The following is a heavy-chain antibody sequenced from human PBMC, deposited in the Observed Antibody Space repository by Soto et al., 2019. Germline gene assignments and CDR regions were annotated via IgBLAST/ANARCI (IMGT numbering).Heavy chain of an antibody. CDR2: VSFSGSK. CDR3: ARGSTWQGRDWFDP. CDR1: CCPISNTTYY. J-gene: IGHJ5*02. V-gene: IGHV4-39*01. Sequence: SETLSLTCIVSCCPISNTTYYWGWIRQPPGKRLEWIGSVSFSGSKYYNPPLKSRVTFSIDTSKTLISLKVRSVTAADTAVYYCARGSTWQGRDWFDPWGQGTLVTVSS. D-gene: IGHD6-13*01.